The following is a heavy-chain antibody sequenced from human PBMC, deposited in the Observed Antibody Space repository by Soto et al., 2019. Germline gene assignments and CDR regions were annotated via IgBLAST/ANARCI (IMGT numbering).Heavy chain of an antibody. D-gene: IGHD3-9*01. V-gene: IGHV4-59*08. Sequence: QVQLQESGPGLVKPSETLSLTCTVSGGSISSYYWSWIRQPPGKGLEWIGYIYYSGSTNYNPSLNSRVTISVDTSKNQFSLNLSSVTAADTAVYYCARVGPYDILTGYTYYFDYWGQGTLVTVSS. CDR3: ARVGPYDILTGYTYYFDY. CDR1: GGSISSYY. CDR2: IYYSGST. J-gene: IGHJ4*02.